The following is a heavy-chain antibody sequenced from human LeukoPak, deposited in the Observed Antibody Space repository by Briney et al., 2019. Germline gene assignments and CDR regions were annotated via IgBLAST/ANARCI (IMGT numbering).Heavy chain of an antibody. CDR3: ARDLMDTAMVRGVGY. V-gene: IGHV3-74*01. CDR2: INSVGSST. CDR1: RFTFSSYW. D-gene: IGHD5-18*01. Sequence: GGALRLSRVACRFTFSSYWMHWVRQAPGKGLVWVSRINSVGSSTSYAGSLKGRFTISRDNAKNSLYLQMNSLRAEDTAGYYCARDLMDTAMVRGVGYWGQGTLVTVSS. J-gene: IGHJ4*02.